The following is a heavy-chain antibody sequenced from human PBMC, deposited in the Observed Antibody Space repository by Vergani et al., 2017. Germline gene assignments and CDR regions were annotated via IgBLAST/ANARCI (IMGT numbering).Heavy chain of an antibody. J-gene: IGHJ5*02. V-gene: IGHV4-38-2*01. D-gene: IGHD3-10*01. CDR1: GYSISSGYY. CDR3: ARQKGSGSQHTPGGFDP. CDR2: IYHSVSN. Sequence: QVQLQESGPGLVKPSETLSLTCAVSGYSISSGYYWGWLRQPPGKGLEWIGSIYHSVSNYYNPSLKSRVTISVDTSKNQFSLKLSSVTAADTAVYYCARQKGSGSQHTPGGFDPWGQGTLVTVSS.